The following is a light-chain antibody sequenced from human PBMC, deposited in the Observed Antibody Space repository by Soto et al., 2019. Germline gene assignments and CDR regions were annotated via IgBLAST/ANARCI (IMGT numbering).Light chain of an antibody. J-gene: IGKJ2*01. CDR3: QQSYSLPYT. V-gene: IGKV1-39*01. CDR2: VVS. Sequence: DIQLTQSPSSLSASVGDRVTITCRASQTISRNLNWYQQKPGEAPKLLMYVVSSLQGGVPSRFSGNESGTDYTLTISSLQPDDFATYYCQQSYSLPYTFGQGTTLEIK. CDR1: QTISRN.